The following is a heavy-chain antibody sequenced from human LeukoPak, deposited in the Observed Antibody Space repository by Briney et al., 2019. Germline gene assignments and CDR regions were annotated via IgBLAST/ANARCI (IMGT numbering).Heavy chain of an antibody. Sequence: GGSLRLSCAASGFTFSSYAMSWVRQAPGKGLEWVSAISGSGGSTYYADSVKGRFTISRDNSKNTLYLQMNSLRAEDTAVYYCARDREEQRDFDYWGQGTLVTVSS. CDR1: GFTFSSYA. J-gene: IGHJ4*02. D-gene: IGHD6-25*01. CDR2: ISGSGGST. CDR3: ARDREEQRDFDY. V-gene: IGHV3-23*01.